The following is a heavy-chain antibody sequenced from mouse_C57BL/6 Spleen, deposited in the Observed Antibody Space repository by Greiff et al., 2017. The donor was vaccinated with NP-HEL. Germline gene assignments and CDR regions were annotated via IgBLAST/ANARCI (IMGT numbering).Heavy chain of an antibody. V-gene: IGHV3-6*01. D-gene: IGHD1-1*01. Sequence: EVKLEESGPGLVKPSQSLSLTCSVTGYSITSGYYWNWIRQFPGNKLEWMGYISYDGSNNYNPSLKNRISITRDTSKNQFFLKLNSVTTEDTATYYCAGGTVVADYYYAMDYWGQGTSVTVSS. CDR1: GYSITSGYY. J-gene: IGHJ4*01. CDR3: AGGTVVADYYYAMDY. CDR2: ISYDGSN.